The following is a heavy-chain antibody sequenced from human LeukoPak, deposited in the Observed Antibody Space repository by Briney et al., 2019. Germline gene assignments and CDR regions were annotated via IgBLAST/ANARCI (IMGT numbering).Heavy chain of an antibody. CDR1: GGTFSSYA. CDR2: IIPIFGTA. CDR3: ARGGITMIVASANWFDP. J-gene: IGHJ5*02. Sequence: SVKDSCKASGGTFSSYAISWVRQAPGQGLEWMGGIIPIFGTANYAQKFQGRVTITADESTSTAYMELSSLRSEDTAVYYCARGGITMIVASANWFDPWGQGTLVTVSS. D-gene: IGHD3-22*01. V-gene: IGHV1-69*13.